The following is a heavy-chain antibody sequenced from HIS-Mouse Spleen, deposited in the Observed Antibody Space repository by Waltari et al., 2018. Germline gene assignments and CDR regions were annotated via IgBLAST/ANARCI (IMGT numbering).Heavy chain of an antibody. CDR3: AREMATTFDY. CDR1: GDTFTGYD. D-gene: IGHD5-12*01. J-gene: IGHJ4*02. Sequence: QVQLVQSGAEVTKPGASVTVSCKTSGDTFTGYDMPWVRQAPGHGLEWMGWINPNSGGTNYAQKFQGRVTMTRDTSISTAYMELSRLRSDDTAVYYCAREMATTFDYWGQGTLVTVSS. V-gene: IGHV1-2*02. CDR2: INPNSGGT.